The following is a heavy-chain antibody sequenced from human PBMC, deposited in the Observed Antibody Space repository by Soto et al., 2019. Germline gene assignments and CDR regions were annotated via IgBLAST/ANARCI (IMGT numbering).Heavy chain of an antibody. Sequence: QVQLQQWGAGLLKPSETLSLTCAVYGGSFSGYYWSWIRQPPGKGLEWIGEINHSGSTNYNPSLKSRVTISVDTSKNQFSLKLSSVTAADTAVYYCARGLSRVRGATDYWGQGTLVTSPQ. CDR2: INHSGST. CDR1: GGSFSGYY. D-gene: IGHD3-10*01. V-gene: IGHV4-34*01. J-gene: IGHJ4*02. CDR3: ARGLSRVRGATDY.